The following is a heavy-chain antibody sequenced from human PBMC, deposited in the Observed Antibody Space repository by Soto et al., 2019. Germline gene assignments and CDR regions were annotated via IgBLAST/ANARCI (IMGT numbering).Heavy chain of an antibody. J-gene: IGHJ4*02. V-gene: IGHV1-69*01. CDR2: IIPIFGTA. D-gene: IGHD6-19*01. CDR3: ARVGSTVAGTSADY. Sequence: QVQLVQSGAEVKKPGSSVKVSCKASGGTFSSYAISWVRQAPGQGLEWMGGIIPIFGTANYAQKFQGRVTITADESTSIAYMELSSLRSEDTAVYYCARVGSTVAGTSADYWGQGTLVTVSS. CDR1: GGTFSSYA.